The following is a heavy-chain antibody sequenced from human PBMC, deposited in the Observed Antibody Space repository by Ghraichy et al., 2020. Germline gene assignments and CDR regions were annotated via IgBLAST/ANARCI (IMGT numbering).Heavy chain of an antibody. V-gene: IGHV1-69*13. CDR1: GDTFRRFA. CDR3: ASPRGGGNSGLDY. D-gene: IGHD4-23*01. Sequence: SVKVSCTASGDTFRRFAISWVRQAPGQGFEWLGGIIPISGTPTYAQKFQGRVTTSADESGTTVYMELSGLGSDDTAFYYCASPRGGGNSGLDYWGQGTLLTVSS. J-gene: IGHJ4*02. CDR2: IIPISGTP.